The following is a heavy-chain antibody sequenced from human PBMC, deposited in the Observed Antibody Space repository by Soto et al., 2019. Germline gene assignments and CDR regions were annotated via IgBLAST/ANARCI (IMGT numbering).Heavy chain of an antibody. J-gene: IGHJ1*01. Sequence: PGGSLRLSCAASGFTFSSYGMHWVRQAPGKGLEWVAVISYDGSNKYYADSVKGRFTISRDNSKNTLYLQMNSLRAEDTAVYYWARGDYNYAEYIQHWGQGTLVTVSS. CDR1: GFTFSSYG. V-gene: IGHV3-30*03. CDR3: ARGDYNYAEYIQH. D-gene: IGHD1-20*01. CDR2: ISYDGSNK.